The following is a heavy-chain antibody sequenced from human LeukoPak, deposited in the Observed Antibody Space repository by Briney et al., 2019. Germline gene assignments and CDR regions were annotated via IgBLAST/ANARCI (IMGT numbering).Heavy chain of an antibody. J-gene: IGHJ4*02. CDR2: ISGSGGST. D-gene: IGHD3-22*01. Sequence: PGGSLRLSCAASGFTFSSYAMSWVRQAPGKGLEWVSAISGSGGSTYYADSVKGRFTISRDNSKNTLYLQMNSLRAEDTAVYYCAKDPLYYYDSSGDYWGQETLVTVSS. V-gene: IGHV3-23*01. CDR1: GFTFSSYA. CDR3: AKDPLYYYDSSGDY.